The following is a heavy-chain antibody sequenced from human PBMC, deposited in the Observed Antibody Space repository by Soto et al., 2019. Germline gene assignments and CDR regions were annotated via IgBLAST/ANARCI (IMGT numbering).Heavy chain of an antibody. J-gene: IGHJ4*02. CDR3: ATLPNGSGSHYTQGH. CDR1: GFTFSSYV. D-gene: IGHD3-10*01. CDR2: ISYDGSNK. Sequence: QVQLVESGGGVVQPGRSLRLSCAASGFTFSSYVMHWVRQAPGKGLEWVAVISYDGSNKYYVDSVKGRFTISRDNSKNTLYLHMNSLRAEDTAVYYCATLPNGSGSHYTQGHWGQGTLVTVSS. V-gene: IGHV3-30*03.